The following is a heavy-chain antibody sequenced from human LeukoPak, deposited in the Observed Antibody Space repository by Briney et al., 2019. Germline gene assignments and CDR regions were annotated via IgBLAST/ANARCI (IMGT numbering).Heavy chain of an antibody. CDR2: IYYSGST. CDR3: ARDQTGSEGIIDY. D-gene: IGHD3-10*01. J-gene: IGHJ4*02. CDR1: GGSISSYY. Sequence: SETLSLTCTVSGGSISSYYWSWIRQPPGKGLEWIGYIYYSGSTNYNPSLKSRVTISVDTSKNQFSLKLSSVTAADTAVYYCARDQTGSEGIIDYWGQRTLVTVSS. V-gene: IGHV4-59*01.